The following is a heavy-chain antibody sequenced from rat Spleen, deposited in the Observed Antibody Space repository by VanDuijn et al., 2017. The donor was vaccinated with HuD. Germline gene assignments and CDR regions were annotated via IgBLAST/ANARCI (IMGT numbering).Heavy chain of an antibody. V-gene: IGHV5-29*01. CDR3: ARHRNYGGIPFDY. CDR1: GFTFSNYG. J-gene: IGHJ2*01. D-gene: IGHD1-11*01. Sequence: EVQLVESGGGLVQPGRSLKLSCAASGFTFSNYGMAWVRQAPTKGLEWVATISYDGSSTYYRDSVKGRFTISRDNAKSTLYLQMDSLRSEDTATYYCARHRNYGGIPFDYWGQGVMVTVSS. CDR2: ISYDGSST.